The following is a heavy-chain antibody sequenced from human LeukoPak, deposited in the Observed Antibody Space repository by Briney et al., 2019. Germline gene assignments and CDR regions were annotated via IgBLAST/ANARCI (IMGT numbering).Heavy chain of an antibody. J-gene: IGHJ4*02. CDR1: GYTFISNA. Sequence: GASVKVSCKASGYTFISNAVHWVRQAPGQRLEWMGWINTGNGYTKYSQNFQGRVTITRDTSASTAYMELSSLRSEDTAVYYCAKRSEYYFDKWGQGTLVTVSS. CDR2: INTGNGYT. D-gene: IGHD1-14*01. CDR3: AKRSEYYFDK. V-gene: IGHV1-3*04.